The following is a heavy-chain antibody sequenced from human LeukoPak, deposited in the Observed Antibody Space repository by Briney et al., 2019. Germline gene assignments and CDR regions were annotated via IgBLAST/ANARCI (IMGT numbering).Heavy chain of an antibody. D-gene: IGHD3-3*01. J-gene: IGHJ4*02. Sequence: GGSRTLSWAASGFTFSSFSMNWVRQAPSKGLEWVGVISYEGSNKYYADSVKGRFTISRDNSKNTLYLQMNSLRAEDTAVYYCAKEGSIFGVVIRPYYFDYWGQGTLVPVSS. V-gene: IGHV3-30*18. CDR2: ISYEGSNK. CDR3: AKEGSIFGVVIRPYYFDY. CDR1: GFTFSSFS.